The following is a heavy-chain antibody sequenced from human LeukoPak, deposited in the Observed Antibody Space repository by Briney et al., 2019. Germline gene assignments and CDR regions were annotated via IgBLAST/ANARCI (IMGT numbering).Heavy chain of an antibody. CDR1: GGSISSGSYY. CDR3: ARDRRGSGSFAFDI. V-gene: IGHV4-61*02. Sequence: PSETLSLTCTVPGGSISSGSYYWSWIRQPAGKGLEWIGRIYTSGSTNYNPSLKSRVTISVDTSKNQFSLKLSSVTAADTAVYYCARDRRGSGSFAFDIWGQGTMVTVSS. J-gene: IGHJ3*02. CDR2: IYTSGST. D-gene: IGHD3-10*01.